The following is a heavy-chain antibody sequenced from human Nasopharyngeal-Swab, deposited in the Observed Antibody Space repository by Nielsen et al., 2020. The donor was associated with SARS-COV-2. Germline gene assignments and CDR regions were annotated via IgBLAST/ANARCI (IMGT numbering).Heavy chain of an antibody. CDR2: IWYDGSNK. V-gene: IGHV3-33*01. CDR3: ARGGYSYGYGMDV. J-gene: IGHJ6*02. D-gene: IGHD5-18*01. CDR1: GFTFSSYG. Sequence: GESLKISCAASGFTFSSYGMHWVRQAPGKGLEWVAVIWYDGSNKYYADSVKGRFTISRDNSKNTLYLQMNSLRAEDTAVYYCARGGYSYGYGMDVWGQGTTVTVSS.